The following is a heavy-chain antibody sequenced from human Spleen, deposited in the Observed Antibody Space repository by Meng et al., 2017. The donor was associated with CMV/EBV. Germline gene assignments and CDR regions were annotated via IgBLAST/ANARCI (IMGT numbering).Heavy chain of an antibody. D-gene: IGHD3-10*01. V-gene: IGHV3-7*01. CDR3: ANEGTT. CDR2: IKQDGSEK. Sequence: GESLKISCAASGFTFSGYWMSWMRQAPGKGLEWVANIKQDGSEKYYVGSVEGRFTISRDNAKNSLYLQMNSLRVADTAVYYCANEGTTWGQGTVVTVSS. J-gene: IGHJ5*02. CDR1: GFTFSGYW.